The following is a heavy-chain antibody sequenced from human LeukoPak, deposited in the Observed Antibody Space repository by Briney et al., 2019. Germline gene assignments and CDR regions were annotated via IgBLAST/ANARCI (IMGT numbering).Heavy chain of an antibody. Sequence: SETLSLTCTVSGGSISSGGYYWSWIRQHPGKGLEWIGYIYYSGSTYYNPSLKSRVTISVDTSKNQFSLKLSSVTAADTAVYYCARDGAAVAGRGSDYWGQGTLVTVSS. CDR2: IYYSGST. J-gene: IGHJ4*02. CDR1: GGSISSGGYY. CDR3: ARDGAAVAGRGSDY. D-gene: IGHD6-19*01. V-gene: IGHV4-31*03.